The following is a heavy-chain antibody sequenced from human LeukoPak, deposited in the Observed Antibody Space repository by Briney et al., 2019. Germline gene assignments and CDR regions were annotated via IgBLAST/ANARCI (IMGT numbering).Heavy chain of an antibody. J-gene: IGHJ2*01. CDR3: AKRSLSAWYFDL. V-gene: IGHV3-9*01. CDR2: VSWNSGSI. CDR1: GFTFDNYA. Sequence: GGSLRLSCAASGFTFDNYAVHWVRQAPGKGPEWVAGVSWNSGSIGYADSVKGRFTVSRDNAKNSLYLQMNSLRAEDTAFYYCAKRSLSAWYFDLWGRGALVTVSS.